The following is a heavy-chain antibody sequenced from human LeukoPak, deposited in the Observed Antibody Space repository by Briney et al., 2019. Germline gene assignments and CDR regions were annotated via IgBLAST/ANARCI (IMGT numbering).Heavy chain of an antibody. CDR3: AKVAASAWPFDAFDI. Sequence: GRSLRLSCAASGFTFDDYAMHWVRQAPGKGLEWVSVISGGGAGTYYADSVKGRFTISTDNSKNTLYLQMNSLRAEDTAIYYCAKVAASAWPFDAFDIWGQGTMVTVSS. CDR2: ISGGGAGT. J-gene: IGHJ3*02. V-gene: IGHV3-23*01. D-gene: IGHD2-15*01. CDR1: GFTFDDYA.